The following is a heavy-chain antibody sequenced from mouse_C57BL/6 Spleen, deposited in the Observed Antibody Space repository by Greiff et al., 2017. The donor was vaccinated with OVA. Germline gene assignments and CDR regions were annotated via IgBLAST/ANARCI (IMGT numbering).Heavy chain of an antibody. CDR2: IDPETGGT. J-gene: IGHJ1*03. D-gene: IGHD2-4*01. CDR1: GYTFTDYE. CDR3: TRRDDYDYSYWYFDV. Sequence: QVQLQQSGAELVRPGASVTLSCKASGYTFTDYEMHWVKQTPVHGLEWIGAIDPETGGTAYNQKLTGKAILTADKSSSTAYMELRSLTSEDSAVYYCTRRDDYDYSYWYFDVWGTGTTVTVSS. V-gene: IGHV1-15*01.